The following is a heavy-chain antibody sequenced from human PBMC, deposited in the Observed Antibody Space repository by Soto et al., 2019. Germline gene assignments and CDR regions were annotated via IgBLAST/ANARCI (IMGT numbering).Heavy chain of an antibody. V-gene: IGHV1-69*13. CDR1: GPNSSSYA. Sequence: APVKISCKASGPNSSSYAISWVRHAHGQRLEWMGGIIPIFGTANYAQKFQGRVTITADESTNTAYMELSSLRFEDTAVYYWAGGGYLKPDRSEYIVDYCGQGTLVTVSS. D-gene: IGHD1-26*01. J-gene: IGHJ4*02. CDR2: IIPIFGTA. CDR3: AGGGYLKPDRSEYIVDY.